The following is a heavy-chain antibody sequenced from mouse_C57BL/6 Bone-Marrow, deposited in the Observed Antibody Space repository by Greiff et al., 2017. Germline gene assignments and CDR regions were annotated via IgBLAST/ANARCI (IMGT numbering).Heavy chain of an antibody. CDR2: ISSGSSTM. CDR1: GFTFSDYG. Sequence: EVQLVESGGGLVKPGGSLKLSCAASGFTFSDYGMHWVRQAPEKGLEWVAYISSGSSTMYYADTVKGRFTISRDNAKNTLFLQMTRLRSEDTAMYDCARDGRGYFDVWGTGTTVTVSS. CDR3: ARDGRGYFDV. J-gene: IGHJ1*03. V-gene: IGHV5-17*01.